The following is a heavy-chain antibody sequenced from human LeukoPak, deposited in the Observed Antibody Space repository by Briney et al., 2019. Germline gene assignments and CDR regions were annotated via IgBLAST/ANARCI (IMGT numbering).Heavy chain of an antibody. J-gene: IGHJ4*02. D-gene: IGHD2-15*01. V-gene: IGHV3-7*01. CDR2: IKKTGCDT. Sequence: PGGSLRLSCAASGFTFSHFWMSWVRQAPGKGLEWVAYIKKTGCDTYYVDSVKGRFTIARDNTRNSLFLQMYSLRAEDTAVYFCAREDGYCSGGNCYSYFDSWGQGTLVTVSS. CDR3: AREDGYCSGGNCYSYFDS. CDR1: GFTFSHFW.